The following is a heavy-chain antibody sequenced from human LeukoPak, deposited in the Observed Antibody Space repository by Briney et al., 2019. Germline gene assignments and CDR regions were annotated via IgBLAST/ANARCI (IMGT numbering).Heavy chain of an antibody. CDR1: GGSISSGSYY. CDR2: IYTSGST. Sequence: SETLSLTCTVSGGSISSGSYYWSWIRQPAGKGLEWIGRIYTSGSTNYNPSLKSRVTISVDTSKNQFSLKLSSVTAADTAVYYCARGDYRSGTYIDYYYMDVWGKGTTVTISS. J-gene: IGHJ6*03. CDR3: ARGDYRSGTYIDYYYMDV. V-gene: IGHV4-61*02. D-gene: IGHD3-10*01.